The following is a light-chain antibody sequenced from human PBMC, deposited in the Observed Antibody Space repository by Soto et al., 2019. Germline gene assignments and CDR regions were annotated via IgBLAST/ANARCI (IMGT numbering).Light chain of an antibody. CDR3: QQYLTTPFT. V-gene: IGKV3-20*01. J-gene: IGKJ2*01. CDR2: GAS. CDR1: QSVRSGY. Sequence: EIVLTQSPGTLSLSPGERATLSCRASQSVRSGYFAWYQQKPGQAPRLLIVGASSRATGIPDRFSGGGSGTDFTLTISSLQAEDVALYFCQQYLTTPFTFGQGTRLEIK.